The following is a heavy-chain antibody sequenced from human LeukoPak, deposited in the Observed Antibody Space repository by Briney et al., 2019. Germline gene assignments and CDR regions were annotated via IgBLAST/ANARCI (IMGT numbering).Heavy chain of an antibody. CDR3: AKVHGRIYFYDAFDI. CDR2: ISWNSGSI. J-gene: IGHJ3*02. V-gene: IGHV3-9*01. D-gene: IGHD1-26*01. Sequence: GRSLRLSCAASGFTFDDYAMHWVRQAPGKGLEWVSGISWNSGSIGYADSGKGRFTISRDNAKNSPYLQMNSLRAEDTALYYCAKVHGRIYFYDAFDIWGQGTMVTVSS. CDR1: GFTFDDYA.